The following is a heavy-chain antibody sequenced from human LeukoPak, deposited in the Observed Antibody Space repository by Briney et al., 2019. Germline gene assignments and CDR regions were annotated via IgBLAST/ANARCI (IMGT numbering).Heavy chain of an antibody. V-gene: IGHV1-18*01. CDR1: GYSFTSYG. D-gene: IGHD3-3*01. J-gene: IGHJ4*02. Sequence: GASVKVSCKASGYSFTSYGISWVRQAPGQGLEWMGWISAYNGNTNYAQKLQGRVTMTTDTSTSTAYMELRSLRSDDTAVYYCARDWGPFGVVIMFDYWGQGTLVTVSS. CDR3: ARDWGPFGVVIMFDY. CDR2: ISAYNGNT.